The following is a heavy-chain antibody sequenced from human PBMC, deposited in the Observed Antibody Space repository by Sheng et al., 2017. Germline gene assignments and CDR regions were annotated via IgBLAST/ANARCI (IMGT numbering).Heavy chain of an antibody. J-gene: IGHJ5*02. Sequence: QVQLVQSGAEVKKPGASVKVSCKASGYTFTSYGISWVRQAPGQGLEWMGWISAYNGNTNYAQKLQGRVTMTTDTSTSTAYMELRSLRSDDTAVYYCAYEATGIAARDRNWFDPWGRGNPWSPSPQ. CDR3: AYEATGIAARDRNWFDP. CDR1: GYTFTSYG. V-gene: IGHV1-18*01. D-gene: IGHD6-6*01. CDR2: ISAYNGNT.